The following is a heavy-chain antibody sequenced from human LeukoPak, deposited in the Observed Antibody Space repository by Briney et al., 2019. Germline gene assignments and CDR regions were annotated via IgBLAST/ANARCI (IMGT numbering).Heavy chain of an antibody. CDR2: ITSGSSTI. D-gene: IGHD3-3*01. CDR3: ARPLRESGYFYFDY. V-gene: IGHV3-48*04. CDR1: GFTFDSYS. Sequence: GGSLRLSCAASGFTFDSYSMSWVRQAPGRGLEWVSYITSGSSTIYYPDSVKGRFTISRDNAKNSLYLQMNSLRAEDTAVYYCARPLRESGYFYFDYWGQGTLVTVSS. J-gene: IGHJ4*02.